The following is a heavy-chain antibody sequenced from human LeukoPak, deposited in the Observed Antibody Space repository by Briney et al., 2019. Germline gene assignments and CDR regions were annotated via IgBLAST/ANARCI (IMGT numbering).Heavy chain of an antibody. D-gene: IGHD3-10*01. CDR1: GGTFSSYA. V-gene: IGHV1-69*13. CDR3: ARGFGFGELTRLFNY. CDR2: IIPIFGTA. J-gene: IGHJ4*02. Sequence: SVKVSCKASGGTFSSYAISWVRQAPGQGLEWMGGIIPIFGTADYAQKFQGRVTITADESTSTAYMELSSLRSEDTAVYYCARGFGFGELTRLFNYWGQGTLVTVSS.